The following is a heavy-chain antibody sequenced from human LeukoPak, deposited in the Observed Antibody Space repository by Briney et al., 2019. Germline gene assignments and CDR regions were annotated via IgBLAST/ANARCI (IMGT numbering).Heavy chain of an antibody. D-gene: IGHD6-13*01. J-gene: IGHJ4*02. CDR3: AKSGWWSSSWYPPAADY. Sequence: GGSLRLSCAASGFTFSSYGMHWVRQAPGKGLEWVAFIRYDGSNKYYADSVKGRFTISRDNSKNTLHLQMNSLRAEDTAVYYCAKSGWWSSSWYPPAADYWGQGTLVTVSS. V-gene: IGHV3-30*02. CDR1: GFTFSSYG. CDR2: IRYDGSNK.